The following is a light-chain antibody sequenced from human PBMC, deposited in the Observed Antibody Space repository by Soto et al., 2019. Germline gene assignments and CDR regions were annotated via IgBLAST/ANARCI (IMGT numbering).Light chain of an antibody. V-gene: IGKV1-5*01. Sequence: DIQMTQSPSTLPASVGDRVTITCRASQSISSWLAWYQQKPGKAPKVLIYDASSLESGVPSRFSGSGSGTEFTLTISSLQSEDFAVYYCQQHNVWPATFGQGTKVDIK. CDR2: DAS. J-gene: IGKJ1*01. CDR3: QQHNVWPAT. CDR1: QSISSW.